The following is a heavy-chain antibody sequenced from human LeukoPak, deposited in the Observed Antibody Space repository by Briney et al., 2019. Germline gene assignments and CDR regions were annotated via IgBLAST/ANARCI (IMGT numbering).Heavy chain of an antibody. CDR2: IRYDGSNK. J-gene: IGHJ4*02. CDR1: GFTFSSYG. Sequence: GRSLRLSCAASGFTFSSYGMHWVRQAPGKGLEWVAFIRYDGSNKYYADSVKGRFTISRDNSKNTLYLQMNSLRAEDTAVYYCAKDDGGGYSFHDYWGQGLLVTVSS. CDR3: AKDDGGGYSFHDY. V-gene: IGHV3-30*02. D-gene: IGHD5-18*01.